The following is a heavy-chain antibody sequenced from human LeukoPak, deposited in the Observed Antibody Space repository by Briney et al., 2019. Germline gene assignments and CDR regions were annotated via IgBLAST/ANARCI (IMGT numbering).Heavy chain of an antibody. CDR3: AKRVGDYGDYQDLGY. D-gene: IGHD4-17*01. CDR2: ISGSGGST. V-gene: IGHV3-23*01. CDR1: GFTFSSYA. Sequence: GGSLRLSCAVSGFTFSSYAMSWVRQAPGKGLEWVSAISGSGGSTYYADSVKGRFTISRDNSKNTLYLQMNSLRAEDTAVYYCAKRVGDYGDYQDLGYWGQGTLVTVSS. J-gene: IGHJ4*02.